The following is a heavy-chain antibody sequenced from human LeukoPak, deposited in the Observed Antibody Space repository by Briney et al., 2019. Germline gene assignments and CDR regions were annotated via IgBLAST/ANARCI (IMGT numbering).Heavy chain of an antibody. CDR1: GASISSHY. V-gene: IGHV4-59*11. D-gene: IGHD3-10*01. J-gene: IGHJ5*02. CDR3: ARHGSVRSPLGP. CDR2: IYYSGST. Sequence: KASETLSPTCTVSGASISSHYWSWIRQPPGKGLEWIGYIYYSGSTNSNPSLKSRVTISIDTSKNQFSLKLSSVTAADTAVYYCARHGSVRSPLGPWGQGTLVTVSS.